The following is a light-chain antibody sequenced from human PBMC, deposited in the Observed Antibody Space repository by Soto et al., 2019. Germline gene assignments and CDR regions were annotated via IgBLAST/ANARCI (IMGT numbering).Light chain of an antibody. J-gene: IGKJ1*01. CDR2: AAS. Sequence: DIQLIQSPSFLSASVGDRVTITCRASQGISSYLAWYQQKPGKAPKLLIYAASTLQSGVPSRFSGSGSGTEFTLTISSLQPEDVATYYCQKYKSAPRTFGQGTKVEIK. CDR1: QGISSY. V-gene: IGKV1-9*01. CDR3: QKYKSAPRT.